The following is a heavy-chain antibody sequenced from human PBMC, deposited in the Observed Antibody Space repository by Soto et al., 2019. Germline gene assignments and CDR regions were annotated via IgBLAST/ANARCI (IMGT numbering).Heavy chain of an antibody. CDR3: ASVHMITFGVGCDP. J-gene: IGHJ5*02. D-gene: IGHD3-16*01. CDR1: GGSISSGDYY. Sequence: QVQLQESGPGLVKPSQTLSLTCTVSGGSISSGDYYWSWMRQPPGKGLEWIGYIYYSGSTYYNPSLKSRVTISVATSKNQFSLKLSSVTAAHTAVYYCASVHMITFGVGCDPWGQGTMVTVSS. V-gene: IGHV4-30-4*01. CDR2: IYYSGST.